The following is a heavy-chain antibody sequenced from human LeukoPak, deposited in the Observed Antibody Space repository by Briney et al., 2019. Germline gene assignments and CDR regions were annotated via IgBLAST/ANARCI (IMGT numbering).Heavy chain of an antibody. CDR3: ARELAGCSGGSCYFR. D-gene: IGHD2-15*01. CDR2: INSDGSST. V-gene: IGHV3-74*01. Sequence: GGSLRLSCAASGFTFSSYWMHWVRQAPGKGLVWVSRINSDGSSTSYADSVKGRFTISRDNAKNTLYLQMNSLRAEDTAVYYCARELAGCSGGSCYFRWGQGTQVTVSS. CDR1: GFTFSSYW. J-gene: IGHJ4*02.